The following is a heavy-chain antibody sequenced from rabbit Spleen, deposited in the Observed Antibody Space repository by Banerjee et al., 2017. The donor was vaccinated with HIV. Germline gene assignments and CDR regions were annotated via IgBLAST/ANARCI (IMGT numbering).Heavy chain of an antibody. CDR3: ARKAANTYYAGDL. V-gene: IGHV1S45*01. J-gene: IGHJ6*01. CDR2: INAVTGKA. D-gene: IGHD4-1*01. Sequence: EQLVESGGGLVKPEGSLKLSCTASGFSFSNKAVMCWVRQAPGKGLEWIACINAVTGKAVYASWAKGRFTFSKTSSTTVTLQLTSLTAADTATYFCARKAANTYYAGDLWCPGPLVTVS. CDR1: GFSFSNKAV.